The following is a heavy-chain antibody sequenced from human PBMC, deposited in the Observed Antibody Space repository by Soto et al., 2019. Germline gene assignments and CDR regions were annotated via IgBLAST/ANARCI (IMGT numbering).Heavy chain of an antibody. CDR1: GFTFSSYA. J-gene: IGHJ4*02. CDR3: ARGVAAAGSMPVDY. D-gene: IGHD6-13*01. CDR2: ISYDGSNK. V-gene: IGHV3-30-3*01. Sequence: QVQLVESGGGVVQPGRSLRLSCAASGFTFSSYAMHWVRQAPGKGLEWVAVISYDGSNKYYADSMKGRFTISRDNSKNSLCVQRNSRRAEDTAVYYCARGVAAAGSMPVDYWGQGTLFTVAS.